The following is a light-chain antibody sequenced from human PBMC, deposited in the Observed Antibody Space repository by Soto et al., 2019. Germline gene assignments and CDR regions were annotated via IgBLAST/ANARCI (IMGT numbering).Light chain of an antibody. CDR2: GAS. J-gene: IGKJ1*01. Sequence: EILLTQSPGTLSRSPGERATLSWGASQSVSNNYLAWYQQKPGQAPRLLIYGASNRATGIPDRLSGSGSGTDFTLTISRMEPEDFAVYYCQQYGSSGTFGQGTKVDIK. CDR3: QQYGSSGT. CDR1: QSVSNNY. V-gene: IGKV3-20*01.